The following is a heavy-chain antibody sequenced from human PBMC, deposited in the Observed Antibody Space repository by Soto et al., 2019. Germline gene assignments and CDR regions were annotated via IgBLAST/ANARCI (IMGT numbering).Heavy chain of an antibody. CDR1: GFSFRSYA. CDR3: AKKRRECSSTSCSYYYYGMDV. Sequence: PGGSLRLSCAASGFSFRSYAMSWVRQAPGKGLEWVSAISGSGGSTYYADSVKGRFTISRDNSKNTLYLQMNSLRAEDTAVYYCAKKRRECSSTSCSYYYYGMDVWGQGTTVTVSS. CDR2: ISGSGGST. D-gene: IGHD2-2*01. J-gene: IGHJ6*02. V-gene: IGHV3-23*01.